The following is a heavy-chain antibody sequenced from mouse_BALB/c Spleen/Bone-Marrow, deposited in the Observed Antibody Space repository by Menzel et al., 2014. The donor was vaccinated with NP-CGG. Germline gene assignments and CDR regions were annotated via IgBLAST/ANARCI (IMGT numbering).Heavy chain of an antibody. J-gene: IGHJ4*01. Sequence: EVQVVESGGGLVKPGGSLKLSCAASGFTFSDYYMYWVRQTPEKRLEWVATISDGGSYTYYPDSVKGRFTISRDNAKNILYLQMSSLKSEDTAMYYCARGGQLGAMDYWGQGTSVTVSS. CDR3: ARGGQLGAMDY. CDR1: GFTFSDYY. V-gene: IGHV5-4*02. CDR2: ISDGGSYT. D-gene: IGHD3-2*01.